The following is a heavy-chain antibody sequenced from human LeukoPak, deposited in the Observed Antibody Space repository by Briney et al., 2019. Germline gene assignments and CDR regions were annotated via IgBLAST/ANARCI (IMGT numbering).Heavy chain of an antibody. CDR1: GFTFSSYA. CDR2: ISGSGGST. CDR3: AKDLSSIQDSDSSGYYPQYFDY. J-gene: IGHJ4*02. Sequence: PGGSLRLSCAASGFTFSSYAMSWVRQAPGKGLEWVSAISGSGGSTYYADSVKGRFTISRDNSKNTLYLQMNSLRAEDTAVYYCAKDLSSIQDSDSSGYYPQYFDYWGQGTLVTVSS. V-gene: IGHV3-23*01. D-gene: IGHD3-22*01.